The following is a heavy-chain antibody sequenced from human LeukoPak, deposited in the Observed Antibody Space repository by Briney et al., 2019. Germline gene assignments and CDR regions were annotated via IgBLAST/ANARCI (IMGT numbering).Heavy chain of an antibody. Sequence: GGSQRLSCAASGFTFSSYWMHWVRQGPGKGLVWVSRINSDGTGTGYADSVKGRFTISRDNAKSTLYLQMNSLTAEDTAVYYCARGGIAVRFAYWGQGTLVTVSS. CDR2: INSDGTGT. CDR3: ARGGIAVRFAY. D-gene: IGHD6-6*01. V-gene: IGHV3-74*01. J-gene: IGHJ4*02. CDR1: GFTFSSYW.